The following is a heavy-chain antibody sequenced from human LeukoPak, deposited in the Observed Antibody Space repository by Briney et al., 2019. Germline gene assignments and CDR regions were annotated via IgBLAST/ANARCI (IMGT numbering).Heavy chain of an antibody. CDR3: AKGTLDIVVVPAAPKVYYFDY. Sequence: AGGSLRLSCAASGFTFSSYSMNWVRQAPGKGLEWVSYISSSSSTIYYVESVKGRFTISRDSAKNLLYLQMNSLRAEDTAVYYCAKGTLDIVVVPAAPKVYYFDYWGQGTLVTVSS. CDR1: GFTFSSYS. V-gene: IGHV3-48*04. CDR2: ISSSSSTI. D-gene: IGHD2-2*01. J-gene: IGHJ4*02.